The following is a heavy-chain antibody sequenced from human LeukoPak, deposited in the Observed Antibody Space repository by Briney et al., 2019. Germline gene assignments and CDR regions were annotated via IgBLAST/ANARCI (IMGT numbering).Heavy chain of an antibody. Sequence: PSETLSLTCTVSGGSISSHYWSWIRQPPGKGLEWIGYIYYSGSTNHNPSLKSRVTISVDTSKNQFSLKLSSVTAADTAVYYCAREVGYCSSTSCYSWFDPWGQGTLVTVSS. CDR3: AREVGYCSSTSCYSWFDP. J-gene: IGHJ5*02. CDR2: IYYSGST. V-gene: IGHV4-59*11. D-gene: IGHD2-2*02. CDR1: GGSISSHY.